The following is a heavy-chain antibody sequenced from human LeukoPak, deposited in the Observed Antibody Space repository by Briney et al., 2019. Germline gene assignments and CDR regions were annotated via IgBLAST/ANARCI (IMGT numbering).Heavy chain of an antibody. Sequence: GESLKISCKGSGYSFTTYWIGWVRQMPGKGLEWMGIIYPDDSETTYSPSFQGQVTISADKSISTAYLQWSSLKASDTAMYYCARFPDYSGNSGPPDYWGQGTQITVSS. CDR3: ARFPDYSGNSGPPDY. CDR2: IYPDDSET. CDR1: GYSFTTYW. D-gene: IGHD2-15*01. V-gene: IGHV5-51*01. J-gene: IGHJ4*02.